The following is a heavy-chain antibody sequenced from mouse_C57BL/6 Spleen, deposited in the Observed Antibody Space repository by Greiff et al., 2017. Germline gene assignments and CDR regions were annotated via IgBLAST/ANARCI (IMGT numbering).Heavy chain of an antibody. J-gene: IGHJ3*01. V-gene: IGHV5-12*01. D-gene: IGHD3-2*02. CDR3: ARGGDSSGPWFAY. CDR1: GFTFSDYY. Sequence: VQLKESGGGLVQPGGSLKLSCAASGFTFSDYYMYWVRQTPEKRLEWVAYISNGGGSTYYPDTVKGRFTISRDNAKNTLYLQMSRLKSEDTAMYYCARGGDSSGPWFAYWGQGTLVTVSA. CDR2: ISNGGGST.